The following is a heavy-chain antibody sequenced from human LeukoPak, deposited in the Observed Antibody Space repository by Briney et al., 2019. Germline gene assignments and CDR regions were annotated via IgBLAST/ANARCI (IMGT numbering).Heavy chain of an antibody. J-gene: IGHJ5*02. D-gene: IGHD3-22*01. V-gene: IGHV4-59*08. CDR2: ISDIGSI. CDR3: ARHPDYYDSSGSNWFDP. Sequence: SETLSLTCTVSGGSISSYYWSWIRQPPGKGLEWIAYISDIGSINYNPSLKSRVTISLDTSKNQFSLKLSSVTAADTAVYYCARHPDYYDSSGSNWFDPWGQGTLVTVSS. CDR1: GGSISSYY.